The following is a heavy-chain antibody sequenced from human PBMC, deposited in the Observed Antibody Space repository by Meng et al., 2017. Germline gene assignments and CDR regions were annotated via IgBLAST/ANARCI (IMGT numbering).Heavy chain of an antibody. CDR3: ARYSSGWYGDYFDY. CDR1: GYTFTSYG. J-gene: IGHJ4*02. D-gene: IGHD6-19*01. CDR2: SSAYNGNT. Sequence: GESLKISCKASGYTFTSYGISWVLQAPGQGLECMGWSSAYNGNTNYAQKLHGRVTMTTDTSTSTAYMELRSLGYDDTAVDYCARYSSGWYGDYFDYWGQGTLVTVSS. V-gene: IGHV1-18*01.